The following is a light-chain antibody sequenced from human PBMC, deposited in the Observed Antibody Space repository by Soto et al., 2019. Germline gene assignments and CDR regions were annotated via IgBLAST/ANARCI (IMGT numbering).Light chain of an antibody. CDR1: QSVSSSY. CDR3: QQYGSSRWT. V-gene: IGKV3-20*01. J-gene: IGKJ1*01. Sequence: EIVLTKSPGTLSLSPGERATLSCRVSQSVSSSYLALYQQKVGRAPRLLIYDASTRATGIPDRFSGSGSGTDFTLTITRLEPGDSAVYYCQQYGSSRWTFGQGTKVDIK. CDR2: DAS.